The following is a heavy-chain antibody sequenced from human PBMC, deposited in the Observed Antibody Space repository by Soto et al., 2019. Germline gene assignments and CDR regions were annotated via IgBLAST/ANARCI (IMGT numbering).Heavy chain of an antibody. J-gene: IGHJ3*02. CDR1: GFTLGDYA. CDR2: IRSKPYGGTT. V-gene: IGHV3-49*04. Sequence: GGSLRLSCTASGFTLGDYAISWVRQAPGKGLEGEGFIRSKPYGGTTEYAASVKGRFTISRDDSKSIAYLQMNSLKTEDTAVYYCTRAGEEGYYYDSSGYYYAFDIWGQGTMVTVSS. CDR3: TRAGEEGYYYDSSGYYYAFDI. D-gene: IGHD3-22*01.